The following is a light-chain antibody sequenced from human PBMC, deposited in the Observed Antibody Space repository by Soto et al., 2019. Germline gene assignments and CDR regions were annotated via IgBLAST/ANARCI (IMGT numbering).Light chain of an antibody. V-gene: IGKV3-20*01. Sequence: EIVLTQSPGTLSLSPGERATLSCRASQSVSSSYLAWYQQKPGQAPRLLIYRGSSRATGIPDRFSGSESGTSLTLRISRLEPEDFAGYYCQQYGTSPPWTFGQGAQVEIK. CDR3: QQYGTSPPWT. CDR2: RGS. CDR1: QSVSSSY. J-gene: IGKJ1*01.